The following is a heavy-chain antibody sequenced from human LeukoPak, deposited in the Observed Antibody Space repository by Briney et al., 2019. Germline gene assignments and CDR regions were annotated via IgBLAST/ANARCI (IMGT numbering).Heavy chain of an antibody. CDR1: GGSISSYY. CDR3: ARSSESYDSSGYYSYYFDY. Sequence: SETLSLTCTVSGGSISSYYWSWIRQRPGKGLEWIGYIYYSGSTNYDPSLKSRVTISVDTSKNQFSLKLSSVTAADTAVYYCARSSESYDSSGYYSYYFDYWGQGTLVTVSS. CDR2: IYYSGST. D-gene: IGHD3-22*01. V-gene: IGHV4-59*01. J-gene: IGHJ4*02.